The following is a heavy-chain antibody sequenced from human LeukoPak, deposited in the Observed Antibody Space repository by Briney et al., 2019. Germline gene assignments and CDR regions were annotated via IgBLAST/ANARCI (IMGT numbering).Heavy chain of an antibody. J-gene: IGHJ4*02. CDR2: INGSGGST. V-gene: IGHV3-23*01. CDR1: GFTFSSYA. Sequence: GGSLRLSCAASGFTFSSYAMSWVRQAPWKGLEWVSDINGSGGSTYYADSVKGRFTISRDNSKNTLYLQMNSLRAEDTAVYYCAKRIQSAMATGYWGQGTLVTVSS. CDR3: AKRIQSAMATGY. D-gene: IGHD5-18*01.